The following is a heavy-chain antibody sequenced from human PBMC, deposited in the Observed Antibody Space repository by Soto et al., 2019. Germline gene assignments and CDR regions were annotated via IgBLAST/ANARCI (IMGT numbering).Heavy chain of an antibody. V-gene: IGHV3-15*07. Sequence: PGGSLRLSCAASGFSFSSYWLHWVRQAPGKGLVWVGRIKSKTDGGTTDFAAPGKGRFAISRDDSKNMVFLQMNNLKIEAKAVYYCATMGVTPPPPGGQGTLVTVSS. CDR3: ATMGVTPPPP. CDR1: GFSFSSYW. CDR2: IKSKTDGGTT. J-gene: IGHJ5*02. D-gene: IGHD4-4*01.